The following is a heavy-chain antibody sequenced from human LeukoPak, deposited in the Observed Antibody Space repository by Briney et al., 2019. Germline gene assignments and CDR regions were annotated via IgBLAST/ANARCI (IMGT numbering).Heavy chain of an antibody. Sequence: GGSLRLSCAASGFTFTSYAMHWVRQAPGQRLEWMGWINAGNGNTKYSQKFQGRVTITRDTSASTAYMELSSLRSEDTAVYYCARDGGPPFMANDYWGQGTLVTVSS. CDR3: ARDGGPPFMANDY. CDR2: INAGNGNT. CDR1: GFTFTSYA. D-gene: IGHD5-24*01. J-gene: IGHJ4*02. V-gene: IGHV1-3*01.